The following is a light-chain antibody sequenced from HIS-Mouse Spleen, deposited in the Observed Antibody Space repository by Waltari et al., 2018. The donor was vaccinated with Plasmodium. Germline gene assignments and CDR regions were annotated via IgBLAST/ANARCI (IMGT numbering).Light chain of an antibody. Sequence: SYELTQPSSVSVSPGQTARITCSGTVLEKKYARWFQQKPGQAPVLVIYKDSERPSGIPERFSGSSSGTTVTLTISGAQVEDEADYYCYSAADNNLVFGGGTKLTVL. V-gene: IGLV3-27*01. CDR2: KDS. CDR3: YSAADNNLV. CDR1: VLEKKY. J-gene: IGLJ3*02.